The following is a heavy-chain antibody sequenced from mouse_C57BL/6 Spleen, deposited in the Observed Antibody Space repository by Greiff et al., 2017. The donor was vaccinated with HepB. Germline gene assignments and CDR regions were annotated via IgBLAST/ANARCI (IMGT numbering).Heavy chain of an antibody. CDR3: GRNSGLYGSGAWFAY. Sequence: QVQLQQSGAELVKPGASVKMSCKASGYTFTSYWITWVKQRPGQGLEWIGDIYPGSGSTNYNEKFKSKATLTVDKSSSTAYMQLSSLTSEDSAVYYWGRNSGLYGSGAWFAYWGQGTLVTVSA. J-gene: IGHJ3*01. CDR2: IYPGSGST. V-gene: IGHV1-55*01. CDR1: GYTFTSYW. D-gene: IGHD1-1*01.